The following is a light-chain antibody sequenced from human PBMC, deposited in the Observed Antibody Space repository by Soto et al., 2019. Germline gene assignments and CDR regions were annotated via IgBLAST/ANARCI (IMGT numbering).Light chain of an antibody. CDR1: QGISNY. J-gene: IGKJ4*01. CDR3: QKYTNVPA. Sequence: DIQMTQSPSSLSASVGDRVTITCRASQGISNYLAWSQQIPGKVPKLMISAASTLQSGVPSRFSVSGSGTDFTLSISRLQPVDVATYYCQKYTNVPAFGGGTKLEIK. V-gene: IGKV1-27*01. CDR2: AAS.